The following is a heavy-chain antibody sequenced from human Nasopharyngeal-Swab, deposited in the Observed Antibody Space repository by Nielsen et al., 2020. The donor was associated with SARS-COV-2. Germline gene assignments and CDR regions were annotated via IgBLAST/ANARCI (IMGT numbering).Heavy chain of an antibody. V-gene: IGHV1-18*01. Sequence: ASVHVSCQASGYTLTTYGISWVRQAPGQGLEWMGWISPYNGKTKYAQKFQDRVTMTTDTSTSTAYMELRSLRSDDTAVYFCARDPRGPDYWGQGTLVTVSS. J-gene: IGHJ4*02. CDR3: ARDPRGPDY. CDR1: GYTLTTYG. CDR2: ISPYNGKT. D-gene: IGHD6-25*01.